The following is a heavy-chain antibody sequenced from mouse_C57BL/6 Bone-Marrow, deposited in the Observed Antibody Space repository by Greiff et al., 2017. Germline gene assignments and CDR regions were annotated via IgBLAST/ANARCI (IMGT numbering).Heavy chain of an antibody. CDR3: ARDHYCGSRSWFAY. CDR2: INPGSGGT. D-gene: IGHD1-1*01. V-gene: IGHV1-54*01. J-gene: IGHJ3*01. CDR1: GYAFTNYL. Sequence: QVQLKESGAELVRPGTSVKVSCKASGYAFTNYLIEWVKQRPGQGLEWIGVINPGSGGTNYNEKFKGKATLTADKSSSTAYMQHSSLTSEDSAVYFCARDHYCGSRSWFAYWGQGTLVTVSA.